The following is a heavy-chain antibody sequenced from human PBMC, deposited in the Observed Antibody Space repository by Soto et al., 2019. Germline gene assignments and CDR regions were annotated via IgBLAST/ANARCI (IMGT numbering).Heavy chain of an antibody. CDR1: GFTFSSYA. CDR3: ANNKEHGTTGGLGY. V-gene: IGHV3-23*01. Sequence: EVHLLESGGGLVQPGGSLRLSCAASGFTFSSYAMSWVRQAPGKGLEWVSTISGSGGSTYYADSVKGRFTISRDNSKNPLYLQMNSLGAEDTAIYYCANNKEHGTTGGLGYWGQGTLVTVSS. J-gene: IGHJ4*02. CDR2: ISGSGGST. D-gene: IGHD1-1*01.